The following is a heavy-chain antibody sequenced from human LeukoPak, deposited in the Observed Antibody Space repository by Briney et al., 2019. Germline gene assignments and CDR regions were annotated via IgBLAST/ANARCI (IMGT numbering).Heavy chain of an antibody. CDR2: ISGSGGST. V-gene: IGHV3-23*01. D-gene: IGHD6-6*01. Sequence: GGSLRLSCAASGFTFSSYAMSWVRQAPGKGLEWVSGISGSGGSTYYADSVKGRFTISRDNAKNSLYLQMNSLRAEDTAVYYCARAAYSSSSAFDYWGQGTLVTVSS. CDR3: ARAAYSSSSAFDY. CDR1: GFTFSSYA. J-gene: IGHJ4*02.